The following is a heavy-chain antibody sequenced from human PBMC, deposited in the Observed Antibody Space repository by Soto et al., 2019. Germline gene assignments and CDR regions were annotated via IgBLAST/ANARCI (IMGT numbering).Heavy chain of an antibody. CDR1: VGSCSGYY. D-gene: IGHD3-10*01. CDR2: INHSGST. V-gene: IGHV4-34*01. Sequence: SETLPLTCAVYVGSCSGYYWSWIRQPPGKGLEWIGEINHSGSTNYNPSLKSRVTISVDTSKNQFSLKLSSVTAADTAVYYCARSYYYGSGILGRYYYYGMDVWGQGTTVSVSS. J-gene: IGHJ6*02. CDR3: ARSYYYGSGILGRYYYYGMDV.